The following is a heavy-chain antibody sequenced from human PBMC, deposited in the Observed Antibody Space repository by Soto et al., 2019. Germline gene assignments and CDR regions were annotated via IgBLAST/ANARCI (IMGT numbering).Heavy chain of an antibody. CDR2: IDHSGYT. D-gene: IGHD3-3*01. J-gene: IGHJ5*02. V-gene: IGHV4-34*01. CDR3: ARVRDWFDP. CDR1: GGSFSGYY. Sequence: SETLSLTCAVYGGSFSGYYWNWIRQPPGKGLEWIGEIDHSGYTNYNPSLKSRVTLSVDTSKNQFSLRLTSVTAADTAVYYCARVRDWFDPWGQGTLVTVSS.